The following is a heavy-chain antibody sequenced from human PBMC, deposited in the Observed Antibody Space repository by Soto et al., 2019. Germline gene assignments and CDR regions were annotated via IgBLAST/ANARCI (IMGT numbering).Heavy chain of an antibody. V-gene: IGHV3-30-3*01. CDR3: ARDGGGTYYYYGMDV. CDR2: ISYDGSNK. J-gene: IGHJ6*02. Sequence: QVQLVESGGGVVQPGRSLRLSCAASGFTFSSYAMHWVRQAPGKGLEWVAVISYDGSNKYYADSVKGRFTISIDNSKNTLYLQMNSLRAEDTAVYYCARDGGGTYYYYGMDVWGQGTTVTVSS. D-gene: IGHD1-1*01. CDR1: GFTFSSYA.